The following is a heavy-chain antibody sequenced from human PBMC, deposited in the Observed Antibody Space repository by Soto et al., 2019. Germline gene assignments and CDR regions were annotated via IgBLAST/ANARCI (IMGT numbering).Heavy chain of an antibody. J-gene: IGHJ4*02. CDR3: AKDGYRGLLRY. V-gene: IGHV3-30*18. D-gene: IGHD5-12*01. CDR1: GFTFSSYG. CDR2: ISYDGSNK. Sequence: QVQLVESGGGVVQPGRSLRLSCAASGFTFSSYGMNWVRQAPGKGLEWVAVISYDGSNKYYADSVKGRFTISRDNSKNTRYVQMNSLRDEDTAVYYCAKDGYRGLLRYWGQGTLVTVSS.